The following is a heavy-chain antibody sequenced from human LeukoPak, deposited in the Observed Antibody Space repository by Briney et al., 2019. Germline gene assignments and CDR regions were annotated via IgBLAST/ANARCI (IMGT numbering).Heavy chain of an antibody. J-gene: IGHJ4*02. CDR3: ATRPLYGDYPDY. D-gene: IGHD4-17*01. Sequence: ASETLSLTCAVYGGSFSGYYWSWIRQPPGKGLEWIGEINHSGSTNYNPSLKSRATISVDTSKNQFSLKLSSVTAADTAVYYCATRPLYGDYPDYWGQGTLVTVSS. V-gene: IGHV4-34*01. CDR2: INHSGST. CDR1: GGSFSGYY.